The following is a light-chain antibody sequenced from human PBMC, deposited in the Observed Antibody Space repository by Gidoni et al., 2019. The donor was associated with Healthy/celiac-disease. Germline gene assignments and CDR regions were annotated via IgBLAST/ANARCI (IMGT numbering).Light chain of an antibody. CDR2: KAS. CDR3: QQYNSFWLT. V-gene: IGKV1-5*03. CDR1: QSISSW. J-gene: IGKJ4*01. Sequence: DIQMTQSPSTLSASVGDRVTITCRVSQSISSWLAWYQQKPGKAPKLLIYKASSLESGVPSRFSGSGSGTEFTLTISSLQPDDFATYYCQQYNSFWLTFGGGTKVEIK.